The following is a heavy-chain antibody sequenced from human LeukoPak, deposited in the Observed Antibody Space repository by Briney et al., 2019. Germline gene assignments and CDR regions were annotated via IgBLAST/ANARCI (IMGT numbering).Heavy chain of an antibody. Sequence: GGSLRLSCAASGFTFTSYAMSWVRQAPGKGLEWVSAISGSGGSTYYADSVKGRFTISRDNTKNTLYLQMNSLRAEDTAVFYCAKDDSSTLRGKFDYWGQGNLVTVSP. D-gene: IGHD6-13*01. CDR1: GFTFTSYA. V-gene: IGHV3-23*01. CDR3: AKDDSSTLRGKFDY. J-gene: IGHJ4*02. CDR2: ISGSGGST.